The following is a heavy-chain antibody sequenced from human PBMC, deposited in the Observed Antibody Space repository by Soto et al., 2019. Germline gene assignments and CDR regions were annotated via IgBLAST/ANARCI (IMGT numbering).Heavy chain of an antibody. CDR1: GGTFSSYA. V-gene: IGHV1-69*12. CDR2: IIPIFGTA. CDR3: ARVVTVVKSFHYWYFDL. D-gene: IGHD2-15*01. J-gene: IGHJ2*01. Sequence: QVQLVQSGAEVKKPGSSVKVSCKASGGTFSSYAISWVRQAPGQGLEWMGGIIPIFGTANYAQKFQGRVPITADESTRTAYMELSSLRSEDTAVYYCARVVTVVKSFHYWYFDLWGRGTLVTVSS.